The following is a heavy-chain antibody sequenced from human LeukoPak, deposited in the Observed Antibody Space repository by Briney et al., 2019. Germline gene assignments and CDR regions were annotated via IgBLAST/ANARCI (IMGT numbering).Heavy chain of an antibody. Sequence: SETLSLTCTVSGDSISSHYWSWFRQPPGKGLEWIGEINHSGSTNYNPSLKSRVTISVDTSKNQFSLKLSSVTAADTAVYYCARTAYANVTDAFDIWGQGTMVTVSS. CDR3: ARTAYANVTDAFDI. CDR2: INHSGST. D-gene: IGHD1-1*01. V-gene: IGHV4-34*01. J-gene: IGHJ3*02. CDR1: GDSISSHY.